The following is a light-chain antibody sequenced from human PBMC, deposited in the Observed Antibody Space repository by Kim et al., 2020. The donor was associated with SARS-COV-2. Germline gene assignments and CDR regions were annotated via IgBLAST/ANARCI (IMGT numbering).Light chain of an antibody. CDR2: AAS. CDR3: QKYNTAPWT. V-gene: IGKV1-27*01. Sequence: ASVGARVTITCRASRGIHNYLAWYQQKPGKVPKLLIYAASTLHSGVPSRFSGSGSGTDFTLIISSLQPEDVATYYCQKYNTAPWTFGQGTKVDIK. CDR1: RGIHNY. J-gene: IGKJ1*01.